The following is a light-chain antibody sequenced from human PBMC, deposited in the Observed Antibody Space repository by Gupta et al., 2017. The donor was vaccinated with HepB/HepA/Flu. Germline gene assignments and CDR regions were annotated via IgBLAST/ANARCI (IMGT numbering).Light chain of an antibody. CDR1: SSDIGAYDY. CDR2: GVN. V-gene: IGLV2-11*01. CDR3: CSYAGNNNQV. J-gene: IGLJ2*01. Sequence: QSALTQPRSVSGSPGPSVTISCTGISSDIGAYDYVSWYQQHPGKAPKLIIHGVNKRPSGVPDRFSGSKSDNTASLTISGLQAEDDADYYCCSYAGNNNQVFGGGTKLTVL.